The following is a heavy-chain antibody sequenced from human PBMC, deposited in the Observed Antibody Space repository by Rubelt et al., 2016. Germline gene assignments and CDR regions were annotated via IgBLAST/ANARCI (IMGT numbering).Heavy chain of an antibody. CDR3: ATAHEYSSSSPFDY. V-gene: IGHV4-61*05. D-gene: IGHD6-6*01. J-gene: IGHJ4*02. CDR1: GGSISSSSYY. CDR2: IYYSGST. Sequence: QLQLQESGPGLVKPSETLSLTCTVSGGSISSSSYYWGWIRQPPGKGLEWIGYIYYSGSTNYNPSLKSRVTRSVDTSKNQFSLKLSSVTAADTAVYYCATAHEYSSSSPFDYWGQGTLVTVSS.